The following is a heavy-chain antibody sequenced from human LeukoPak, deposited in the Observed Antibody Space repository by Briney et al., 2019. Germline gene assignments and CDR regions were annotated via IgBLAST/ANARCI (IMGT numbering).Heavy chain of an antibody. V-gene: IGHV3-74*01. Sequence: GGSLRLSCAASGFTFSSYWMHWVRQAPGKGLVWVSRINSDGRSTSYADSVKGRFTISRDNAKNTLYLQMDSLRAEDTAVYYCTTGIGNYYYYWGQGTLVTVAS. J-gene: IGHJ4*02. CDR1: GFTFSSYW. D-gene: IGHD3-10*01. CDR3: TTGIGNYYYY. CDR2: INSDGRST.